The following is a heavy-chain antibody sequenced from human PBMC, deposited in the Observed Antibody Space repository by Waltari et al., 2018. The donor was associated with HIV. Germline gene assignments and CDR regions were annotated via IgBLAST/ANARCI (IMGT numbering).Heavy chain of an antibody. CDR3: ARVGYYDFWSGYYRYWFDP. V-gene: IGHV4-34*01. CDR2: INHSGST. CDR1: GGSFSGYY. J-gene: IGHJ5*02. Sequence: QVQLQQWGAGLLKPSETLSLTCAVYGGSFSGYYWSWIRQPPGKGLEWIGEINHSGSTNYNPSLKSRVTISVDTSKNQFSLKLSSVTAADTAVYYCARVGYYDFWSGYYRYWFDPWGQGTLVTVSS. D-gene: IGHD3-3*01.